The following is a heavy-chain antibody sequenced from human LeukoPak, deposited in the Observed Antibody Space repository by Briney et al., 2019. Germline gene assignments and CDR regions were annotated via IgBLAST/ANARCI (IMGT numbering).Heavy chain of an antibody. J-gene: IGHJ3*02. Sequence: GGSLRLSCAASGFTFSSFTMSWVRQAPGKGLEGVSAISGSGSGTYYADSVKGRFTLSRDNSKNTLFLQMNSLRAEDTAVYYCAKGITSCLIWGQGAMVTVSS. CDR1: GFTFSSFT. V-gene: IGHV3-23*01. CDR3: AKGITSCLI. D-gene: IGHD2-2*01. CDR2: ISGSGSGT.